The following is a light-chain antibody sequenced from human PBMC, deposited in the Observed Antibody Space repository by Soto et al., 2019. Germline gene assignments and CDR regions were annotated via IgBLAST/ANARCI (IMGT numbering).Light chain of an antibody. CDR2: GAS. CDR1: HSVDSN. V-gene: IGKV3D-15*01. J-gene: IGKJ4*01. CDR3: QQYDKWPLT. Sequence: DIVMTQSPATLSVSPGEGATLSCRASHSVDSNLAWYQQKPGQAPRLLIFGASTRATGIPTRFSGGGSGTDFTLTISSLQSEDFGLYFCQQYDKWPLTFGGGTKVDIK.